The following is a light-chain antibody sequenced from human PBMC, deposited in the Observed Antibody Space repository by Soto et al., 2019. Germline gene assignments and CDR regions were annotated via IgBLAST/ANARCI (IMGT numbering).Light chain of an antibody. CDR2: KAF. CDR3: QQYNSYWT. J-gene: IGKJ1*01. CDR1: QSISSW. Sequence: DIQMTQAPSTLSAAVGDRVTITCRASQSISSWLAWYQQKPGKAPKLLIYKAFSLESGVPSRFRGSGSGTEFTLTISILQPDAFATYYCQQYNSYWTFGQGTKVEIK. V-gene: IGKV1-5*03.